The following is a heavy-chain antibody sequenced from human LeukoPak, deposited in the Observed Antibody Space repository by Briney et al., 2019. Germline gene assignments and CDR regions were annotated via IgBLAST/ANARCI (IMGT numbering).Heavy chain of an antibody. V-gene: IGHV4-59*01. J-gene: IGHJ3*02. CDR1: GGSISSYY. D-gene: IGHD3-10*01. CDR2: IYYSGST. Sequence: SETLSLTCTVSGGSISSYYWSWIRQPPGKGLEWIGYIYYSGSTNYNPSLKSRVTISVDTSKNQFSLKLSPVTAADTAVYYCAREYGGFGELVAFDIWGQGTMVTVSS. CDR3: AREYGGFGELVAFDI.